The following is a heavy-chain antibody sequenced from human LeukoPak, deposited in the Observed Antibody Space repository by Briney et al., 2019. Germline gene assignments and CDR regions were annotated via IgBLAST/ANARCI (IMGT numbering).Heavy chain of an antibody. J-gene: IGHJ4*02. CDR1: GYTFTSYD. CDR3: ARGGYSSGWYSSGWRGYFDY. V-gene: IGHV1-8*01. CDR2: MNPNSGNT. D-gene: IGHD6-19*01. Sequence: ASVKVSCKASGYTFTSYDINWVRQATGQGLEWMGWMNPNSGNTGYAQKFQGRVTMTRNTSISTAYMELSSLRSEDTAVYYCARGGYSSGWYSSGWRGYFDYWGQGTLVTVSS.